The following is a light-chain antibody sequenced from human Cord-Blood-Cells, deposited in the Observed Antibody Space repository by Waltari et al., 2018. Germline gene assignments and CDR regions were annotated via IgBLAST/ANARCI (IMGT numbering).Light chain of an antibody. CDR1: SSDVGGYNY. CDR3: SSYTSSSALV. J-gene: IGLJ2*01. V-gene: IGLV2-14*03. Sequence: QSALTQPASVSGSPGQSFTISCTGTSSDVGGYNYVSWYQHHPGKAPKLLIYYVSNRPSGVANRFSGSKSGNTASLTISGLQAEDGADYYGSSYTSSSALVVGGGPKLTVL. CDR2: YVS.